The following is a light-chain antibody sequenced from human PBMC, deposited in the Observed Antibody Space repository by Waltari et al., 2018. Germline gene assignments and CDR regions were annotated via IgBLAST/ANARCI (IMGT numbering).Light chain of an antibody. CDR2: GNRDGSH. Sequence: QLVVTQSPSASAPLGASVKLTCTLSSGHSSNVIAWLQQRPEKGPRYLMKGNRDGSHSKGDEIPARFSGSSSGAERYLTISSLQSDDEADYYCETGGHGTWVFGGGTKLTVL. CDR3: ETGGHGTWV. V-gene: IGLV4-69*01. CDR1: SGHSSNV. J-gene: IGLJ3*02.